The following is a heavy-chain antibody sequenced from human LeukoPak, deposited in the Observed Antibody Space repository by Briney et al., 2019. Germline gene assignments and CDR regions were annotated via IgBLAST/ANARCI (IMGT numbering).Heavy chain of an antibody. Sequence: SETLSLTCAVYGGSFSGYYWSWIRQPPGKGLEWIGEINHSGSTNYNPSLKSRVTISVDTSKNQFSLKLSSVTAADTAVYYCARERAIAAAGYYYYYGMDVWGQGTTVTVSS. J-gene: IGHJ6*02. CDR1: GGSFSGYY. D-gene: IGHD6-13*01. V-gene: IGHV4-34*01. CDR2: INHSGST. CDR3: ARERAIAAAGYYYYYGMDV.